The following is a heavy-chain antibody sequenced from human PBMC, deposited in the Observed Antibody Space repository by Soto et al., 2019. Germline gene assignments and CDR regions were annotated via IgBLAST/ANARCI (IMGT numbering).Heavy chain of an antibody. CDR3: ARIFGRYGWFAA. V-gene: IGHV3-53*01. D-gene: IGHD2-15*01. J-gene: IGHJ5*01. CDR2: MTSGVYT. CDR1: GLNVTRNC. Sequence: EVQLVESGGGLIQRGGSLRLSCAASGLNVTRNCMSWVRQAPGKGLEWVSVMTSGVYTYYADSFAGRFTISRDNSTNTLLLQINSLITEDTAVYNCARIFGRYGWFAAWGHGNLVNVSS.